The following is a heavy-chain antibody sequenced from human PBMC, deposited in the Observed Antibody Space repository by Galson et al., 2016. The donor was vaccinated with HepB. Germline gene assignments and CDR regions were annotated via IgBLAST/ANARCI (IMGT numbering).Heavy chain of an antibody. CDR2: ISSGSSYI. V-gene: IGHV3-21*01. Sequence: SLSLSCATSGFTFTRYNMNWVRQAPGKGLEWISSISSGSSYIYYADLVKGRFTISRDNVKKSLYLQMNSLRPEDTAVYYCARVREQQLLDAFDIWGQGTMVTVSS. D-gene: IGHD6-13*01. CDR3: ARVREQQLLDAFDI. J-gene: IGHJ3*02. CDR1: GFTFTRYN.